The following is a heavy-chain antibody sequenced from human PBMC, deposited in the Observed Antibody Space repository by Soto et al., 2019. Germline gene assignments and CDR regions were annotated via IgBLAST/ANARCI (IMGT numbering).Heavy chain of an antibody. CDR2: IYHSGST. Sequence: QLQLQESGSGLVKHSQTLSLTCAVSGGSISSGGYSWSWIRQPPGKGLEWIGYIYHSGSTYYNPSLKSRVTIPVDRSKNQFFRKLSSVIAADTAVYYCARAPPLGRWGQGTLVTVSS. CDR1: GGSISSGGYS. CDR3: ARAPPLGR. J-gene: IGHJ4*02. D-gene: IGHD7-27*01. V-gene: IGHV4-30-2*01.